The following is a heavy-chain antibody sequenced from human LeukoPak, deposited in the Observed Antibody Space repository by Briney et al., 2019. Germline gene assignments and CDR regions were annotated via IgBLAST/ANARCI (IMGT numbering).Heavy chain of an antibody. CDR3: ARGGGCRSTSCDFDH. Sequence: SETLSLTCTVSGASLSSLYWNWIRQPPGKGLEWIGYISNSGSSSYNPSLNSRVTISIDTSKNQFSLNLNSVTAADAAVYYCARGGGCRSTSCDFDHWGQGTLVTVSS. CDR1: GASLSSLY. CDR2: ISNSGSS. D-gene: IGHD2-2*01. J-gene: IGHJ4*02. V-gene: IGHV4-59*11.